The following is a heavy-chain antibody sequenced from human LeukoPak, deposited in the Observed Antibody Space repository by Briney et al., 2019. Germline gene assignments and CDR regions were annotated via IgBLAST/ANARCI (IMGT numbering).Heavy chain of an antibody. Sequence: GSLRLSCAASGFTFSNSWMQWVRQVPGKGLVWVSRINTDGTSTSYADSVRGRFIISRDNAKNTLYLQMNSLRAEDTAVYYCARPQQGGTTRSHGLDVWSQGTTVTVSS. D-gene: IGHD2-2*01. CDR1: GFTFSNSW. V-gene: IGHV3-74*01. J-gene: IGHJ6*02. CDR2: INTDGTST. CDR3: ARPQQGGTTRSHGLDV.